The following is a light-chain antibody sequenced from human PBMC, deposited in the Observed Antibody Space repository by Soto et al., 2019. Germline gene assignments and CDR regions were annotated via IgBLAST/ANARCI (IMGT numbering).Light chain of an antibody. CDR1: QPVSSNF. CDR3: QQRSDWPPT. CDR2: GVS. V-gene: IGKV3D-20*02. J-gene: IGKJ1*01. Sequence: ELVLTQSPGTLSLSPGESAALSCRASQPVSSNFLAWYQQKPGQAPRLLIYGVSSRASGIPDRFFGSGSGTDFTLTISSLEPEDFAVYYCQQRSDWPPTFGQGTKVDIK.